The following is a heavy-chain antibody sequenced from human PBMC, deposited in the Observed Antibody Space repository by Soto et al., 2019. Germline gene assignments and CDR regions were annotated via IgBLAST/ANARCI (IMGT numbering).Heavy chain of an antibody. J-gene: IGHJ4*02. Sequence: VQLVESGGGLVKPGRSLRLSCTTSGFTFGDHDMSWLRQAPGKGLEWLGFIRGKAYGGTTEYAASVKGRFAMSRDDSQGIAYLQMNSLKTEDTAVYYCARVGCTSTSCYYLFDFWGQGSLVTVSS. CDR1: GFTFGDHD. CDR3: ARVGCTSTSCYYLFDF. CDR2: IRGKAYGGTT. V-gene: IGHV3-49*05. D-gene: IGHD2-2*01.